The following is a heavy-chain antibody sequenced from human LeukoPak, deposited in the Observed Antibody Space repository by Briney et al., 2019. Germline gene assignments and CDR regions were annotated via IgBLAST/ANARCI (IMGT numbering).Heavy chain of an antibody. CDR2: IYPRDGST. Sequence: ASVKVSCKASGYTFTSNYIHWVRRAPGQGLEWMGMIYPRDGSTGYAQKFQGRVTVTRDTSTSTVHMELSGLRSEDTAVYYCARDQEGFDYWGQGTLVTVSS. CDR3: ARDQEGFDY. CDR1: GYTFTSNY. J-gene: IGHJ4*02. V-gene: IGHV1-46*01.